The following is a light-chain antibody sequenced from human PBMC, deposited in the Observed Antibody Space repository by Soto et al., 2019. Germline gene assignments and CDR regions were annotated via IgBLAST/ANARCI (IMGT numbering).Light chain of an antibody. Sequence: IQMTQSPATLSASVGDRVSITCRASHSISTLLAWYQQKAGKAPKLLIYKASSLESGVPSRFSGSGSGTEFTLTISSLQPDDFATYYCKHYSSYQWTFGQGTKVDIK. CDR3: KHYSSYQWT. J-gene: IGKJ1*01. V-gene: IGKV1-5*03. CDR1: HSISTL. CDR2: KAS.